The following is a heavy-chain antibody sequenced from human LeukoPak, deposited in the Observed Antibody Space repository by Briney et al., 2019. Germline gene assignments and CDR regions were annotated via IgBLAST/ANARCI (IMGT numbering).Heavy chain of an antibody. J-gene: IGHJ4*02. V-gene: IGHV5-10-1*01. Sequence: GESLKISCKGSGYSFTSYWISWVRPLPRKGLEWMGRIDPSDSYTNYSPSFQGHVTISADKSISTAYLQWSSLKASDTAMYYCARHCSGGSCYSGWGQGTLVTASS. D-gene: IGHD2-15*01. CDR2: IDPSDSYT. CDR1: GYSFTSYW. CDR3: ARHCSGGSCYSG.